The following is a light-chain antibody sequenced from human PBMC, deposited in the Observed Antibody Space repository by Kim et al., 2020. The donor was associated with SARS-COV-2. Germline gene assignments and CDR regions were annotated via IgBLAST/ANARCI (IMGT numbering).Light chain of an antibody. V-gene: IGKV2-28*01. CDR3: MQALQTPNT. CDR1: QSLVYSDGKIY. J-gene: IGKJ2*01. CDR2: LTS. Sequence: DIVMTQSPLSLSVTPGETASISCRTSQSLVYSDGKIYLDWYLQKPGQPPQLLIYLTSDRASGVPDRFRGSGSATDFTLKISRVEAEDVGIYYCMQALQTPNTFGQGTKLEI.